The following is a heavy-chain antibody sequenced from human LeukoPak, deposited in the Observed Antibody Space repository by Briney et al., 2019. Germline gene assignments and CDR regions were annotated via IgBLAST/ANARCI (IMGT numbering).Heavy chain of an antibody. J-gene: IGHJ3*02. CDR1: GGSISSYY. Sequence: PSETLSLTCTVSGGSISSYYWSWIRQPPGKGLEWIGYIYYSGSTNYNPSLKSRVTISVDTSKNQFSLKLSSVTAADTAVYYCACSPPGDAFDIWGQGTMVTVSS. CDR3: ACSPPGDAFDI. D-gene: IGHD1-14*01. CDR2: IYYSGST. V-gene: IGHV4-59*01.